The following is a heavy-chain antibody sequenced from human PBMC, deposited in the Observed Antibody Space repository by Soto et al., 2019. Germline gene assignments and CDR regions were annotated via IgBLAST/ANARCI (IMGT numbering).Heavy chain of an antibody. V-gene: IGHV4-34*01. CDR3: ARGPRRGYYYYGMDV. CDR2: INHSGST. J-gene: IGHJ6*02. Sequence: SETLSLTCAVYGGSFSGYYWSWIRQPPGKGLEWIGEINHSGSTNYNPSLKSRVTISVDTSKNQFSLKLSSVTAADTAVYYCARGPRRGYYYYGMDVWGQGTTVTVSS. CDR1: GGSFSGYY.